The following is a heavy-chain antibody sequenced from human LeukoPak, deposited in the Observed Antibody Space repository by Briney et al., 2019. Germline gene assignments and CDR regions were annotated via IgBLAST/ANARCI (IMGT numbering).Heavy chain of an antibody. J-gene: IGHJ4*02. D-gene: IGHD2-2*01. Sequence: SETLSLTCAVYGGSFSGYYWSWIRQPPGKGLEWIGEINHSGSTNYNPSLKSRATISVDTSKNQFSLKLSSVTAADTAVYYCARMGFGVVPAATIDYWGQGTLATVSS. CDR3: ARMGFGVVPAATIDY. V-gene: IGHV4-34*01. CDR2: INHSGST. CDR1: GGSFSGYY.